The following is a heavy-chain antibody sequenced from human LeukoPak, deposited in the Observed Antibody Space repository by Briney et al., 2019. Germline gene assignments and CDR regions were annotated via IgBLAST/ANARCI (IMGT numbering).Heavy chain of an antibody. CDR3: ARGGRFLEWLYWFDP. J-gene: IGHJ5*02. Sequence: PSETLSLTCAVYGGSFSGYYWSWIRQPPGKGLEWIGEINHSGSTNYNPSLKSRVTISVDTSKNQFSLKLSSVTAADTAVYYCARGGRFLEWLYWFDPWGQGTLVTVSS. CDR1: GGSFSGYY. D-gene: IGHD3-3*01. V-gene: IGHV4-34*01. CDR2: INHSGST.